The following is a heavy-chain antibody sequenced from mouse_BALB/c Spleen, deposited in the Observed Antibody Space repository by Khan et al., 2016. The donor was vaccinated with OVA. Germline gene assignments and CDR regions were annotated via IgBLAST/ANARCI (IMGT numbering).Heavy chain of an antibody. CDR3: ARGDWGWFAY. D-gene: IGHD2-13*01. CDR1: GFTFSSFG. CDR2: ISSDSITP. Sequence: EVELVESGGGLVQPGGSRKLACAASGFTFSSFGMHWVRQAPEKGLEWVAYISSDSITPYYADTVKGRFTISRDNPRNTPFLQLTSLRSEDTARYSSARGDWGWFAYWGQGTLVTVSA. J-gene: IGHJ3*01. V-gene: IGHV5-17*02.